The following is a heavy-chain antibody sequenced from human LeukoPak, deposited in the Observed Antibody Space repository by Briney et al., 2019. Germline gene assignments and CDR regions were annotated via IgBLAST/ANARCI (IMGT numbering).Heavy chain of an antibody. CDR3: TTRLRNHFDY. CDR1: GYPFSSYV. CDR2: ISNSGGST. J-gene: IGHJ4*02. V-gene: IGHV3-23*01. Sequence: GGSLRLTCPAPGYPFSSYVMSWVRQAQGKGLEWVSVISNSGGSTFYADSVKGRFTISRDNSKNTLYLQMNSLRAEDTAVYYCTTRLRNHFDYWGQGTQVTVSS. D-gene: IGHD5-12*01.